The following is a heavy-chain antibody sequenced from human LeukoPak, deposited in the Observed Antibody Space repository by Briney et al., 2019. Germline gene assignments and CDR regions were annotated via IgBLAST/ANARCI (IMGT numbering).Heavy chain of an antibody. Sequence: PGGSLRLSCAASGFTFSSYGMHWVRQAPGKGLEWVAVISYDGSNKYYADSVKGRFTISRDNSKNTLYLQMNSLRAEDTAVYYCAKVIPYCSGGSCYHSFYYGMDVWGQGTTVTVSS. V-gene: IGHV3-30*18. CDR2: ISYDGSNK. CDR1: GFTFSSYG. CDR3: AKVIPYCSGGSCYHSFYYGMDV. J-gene: IGHJ6*02. D-gene: IGHD2-15*01.